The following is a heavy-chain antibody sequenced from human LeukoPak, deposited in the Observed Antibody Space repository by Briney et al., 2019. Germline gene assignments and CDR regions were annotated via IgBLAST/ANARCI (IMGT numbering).Heavy chain of an antibody. J-gene: IGHJ5*02. CDR1: GFSFSDYA. CDR3: SMDLRTAVADWFDP. CDR2: ISYDGSNK. D-gene: IGHD6-19*01. Sequence: GRSLRLSCAASGFSFSDYAMHWVRQAPGKGLEWVAVISYDGSNKYYIDSVKGRFTISRDNSKNALFLQMNSLRAEDTAVYYCSMDLRTAVADWFDPWGQGTLVTVSS. V-gene: IGHV3-30*04.